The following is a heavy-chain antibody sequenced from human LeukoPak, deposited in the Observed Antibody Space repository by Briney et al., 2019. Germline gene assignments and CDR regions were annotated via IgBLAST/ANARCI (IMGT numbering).Heavy chain of an antibody. CDR3: ARQVMNWFDP. V-gene: IGHV1-69*05. Sequence: SVNVSCKASGGTFSSYAISWVRQAPGQGLEWMGGIIPIFGTANYAQKFQGRVTITTDESTSTAYMELSSLRSEDTAVYYCARQVMNWFDPWGQGTLVTVSS. CDR1: GGTFSSYA. CDR2: IIPIFGTA. J-gene: IGHJ5*02. D-gene: IGHD2-21*01.